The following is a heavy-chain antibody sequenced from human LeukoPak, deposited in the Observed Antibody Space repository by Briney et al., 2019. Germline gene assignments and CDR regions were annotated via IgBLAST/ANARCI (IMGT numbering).Heavy chain of an antibody. D-gene: IGHD1-26*01. Sequence: ASVKVSCKASGYTFTGYYMHWVRQAPGQGLEWMGWINPNSGGTNYAQKFQGRVTMTRDTSISTAYMELSRLRSDDTAVYYCARPAAPHQWELLEFDYWGQGTLVTVSS. J-gene: IGHJ4*02. CDR3: ARPAAPHQWELLEFDY. V-gene: IGHV1-2*02. CDR2: INPNSGGT. CDR1: GYTFTGYY.